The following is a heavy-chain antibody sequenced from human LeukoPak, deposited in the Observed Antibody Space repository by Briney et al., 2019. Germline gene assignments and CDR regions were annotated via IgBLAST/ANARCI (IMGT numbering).Heavy chain of an antibody. CDR3: ARDYRDVLLWFGELSK. Sequence: ASVKVSCKASGYTFTSYGISWVRQAPGQGLEWMGWISGYNGKTNYAQKLQGRVTMTTDTSTGTAYMELRSLRSDDTAVYYCARDYRDVLLWFGELSKWGQGTLVTVSS. CDR2: ISGYNGKT. CDR1: GYTFTSYG. D-gene: IGHD3-10*01. J-gene: IGHJ4*02. V-gene: IGHV1-18*01.